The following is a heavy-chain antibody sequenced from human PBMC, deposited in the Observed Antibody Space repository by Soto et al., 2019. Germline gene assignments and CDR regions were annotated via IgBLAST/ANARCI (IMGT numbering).Heavy chain of an antibody. CDR3: ARLVAVGIDQYYFDY. V-gene: IGHV5-10-1*01. CDR2: IDPSDSYT. CDR1: GYSFTSYW. D-gene: IGHD6-19*01. J-gene: IGHJ4*02. Sequence: GESLKISCKGSGYSFTSYWISWVRQMPGKGLEWMGRIDPSDSYTNYSPSSQGHVTISADKSISTAYLQWSSLKASDTAMYYCARLVAVGIDQYYFDYWGQGTLVTVSS.